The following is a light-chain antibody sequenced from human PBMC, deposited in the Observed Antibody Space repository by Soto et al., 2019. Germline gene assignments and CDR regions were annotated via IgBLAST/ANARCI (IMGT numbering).Light chain of an antibody. CDR1: SSDVGGYNY. CDR3: SSYTRSSTVV. J-gene: IGLJ2*01. V-gene: IGLV2-14*01. CDR2: EVS. Sequence: QYALTQPASVSGSPGQSITISCTGTSSDVGGYNYVSWYQQHPGKAPKLMIYEVSNRPSGVSNRCSGSKSGNTASLTISGLQAEDEADYYCSSYTRSSTVVFGGVTQLTVL.